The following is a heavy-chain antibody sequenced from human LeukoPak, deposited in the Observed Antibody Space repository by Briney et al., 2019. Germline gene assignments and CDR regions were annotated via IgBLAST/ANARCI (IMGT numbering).Heavy chain of an antibody. CDR1: GGTFSSYA. CDR2: IIPILGIA. CDR3: ARRYCSSTDCLFDY. J-gene: IGHJ4*02. D-gene: IGHD2-2*01. Sequence: ASVKVSCKASGGTFSSYAISWVRQAPGQGLEWMGRIIPILGIANYAQKFQGRVTITADKSTSTAYMELSSLRAEDTAVYYCARRYCSSTDCLFDYWGQGTLVTVSS. V-gene: IGHV1-69*04.